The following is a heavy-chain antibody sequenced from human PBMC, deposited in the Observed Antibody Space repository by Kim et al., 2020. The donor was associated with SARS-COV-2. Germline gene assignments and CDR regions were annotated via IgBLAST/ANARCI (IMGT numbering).Heavy chain of an antibody. D-gene: IGHD6-19*01. CDR2: ISSSGSTI. V-gene: IGHV3-11*01. Sequence: GGSLRLSCAASGFTFSDYYMSWIRQAPGKGLEWVSYISSSGSTIYYADSVKGRFTISRDNAKNSLYLQMNSLRAEDTAVYYCARENFGVYSSGWQAGYYYYFGMDVWRQGTTVTVSS. CDR3: ARENFGVYSSGWQAGYYYYFGMDV. J-gene: IGHJ6*02. CDR1: GFTFSDYY.